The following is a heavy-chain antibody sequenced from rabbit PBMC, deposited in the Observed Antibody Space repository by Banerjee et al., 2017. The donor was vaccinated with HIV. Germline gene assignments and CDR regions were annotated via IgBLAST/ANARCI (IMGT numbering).Heavy chain of an antibody. Sequence: QSLEESGGDLVKPGASLTLTCTASGFSFSYIDYLCWVRQPPGKGPEWIACVAAGVSFTSYYATWAKGRFIMSRTSSTKVTLQMTSLTAADTATYFCARDLVAVIGWNFSLWGPGTLVTVS. CDR1: GFSFSYIDY. J-gene: IGHJ6*01. D-gene: IGHD1-1*01. CDR2: VAAGVSFTS. V-gene: IGHV1S40*01. CDR3: ARDLVAVIGWNFSL.